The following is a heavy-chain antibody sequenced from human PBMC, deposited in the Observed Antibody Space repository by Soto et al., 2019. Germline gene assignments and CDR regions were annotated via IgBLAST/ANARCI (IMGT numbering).Heavy chain of an antibody. CDR1: GGYVTGGGFY. Sequence: QVQLQVSGPGLVDPSQPLSLTCTVSGGYVTGGGFYWGWIRQHPGKGKEWVGYIFHSGSPVGNPYLRGQLTLSGGTSKIKLSLYLHAVIALYSAVYYCARGGICGHWFDPWGYAPLVHVSS. D-gene: IGHD2-21*01. J-gene: IGHJ5*02. CDR3: ARGGICGHWFDP. V-gene: IGHV4-31*01. CDR2: IFHSGSP.